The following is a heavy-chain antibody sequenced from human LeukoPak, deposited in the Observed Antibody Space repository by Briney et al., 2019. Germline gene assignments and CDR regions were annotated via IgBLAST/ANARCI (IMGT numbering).Heavy chain of an antibody. J-gene: IGHJ4*02. CDR2: IRYDGSNK. CDR3: AREMTTVTTLRFLGFDY. V-gene: IGHV3-30*02. D-gene: IGHD4-17*01. Sequence: GGSLRLSCAASGFTFNIYGMHWVRQAPGKGLEWVAFIRYDGSNKYYADSVKGRFTISRDNSKNTLYLQMNSLRAEDTAVYYCAREMTTVTTLRFLGFDYWGQGTLVTVSS. CDR1: GFTFNIYG.